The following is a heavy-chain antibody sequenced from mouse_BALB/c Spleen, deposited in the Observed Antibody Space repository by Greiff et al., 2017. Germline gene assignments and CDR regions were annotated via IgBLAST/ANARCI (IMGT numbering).Heavy chain of an antibody. CDR1: GFNIKDYY. Sequence: VQLQQSGAELVRSGASVKLSCTASGFNIKDYYMHWVKQRPEQGLEWIGWIDPENGDTEYAPKFQGKATMTAGTSSNTAYLQLSSLTSEDTAVYYCNAGYRDYWGQGTTLTVSS. D-gene: IGHD1-2*01. CDR2: IDPENGDT. V-gene: IGHV14-4*02. J-gene: IGHJ2*01. CDR3: NAGYRDY.